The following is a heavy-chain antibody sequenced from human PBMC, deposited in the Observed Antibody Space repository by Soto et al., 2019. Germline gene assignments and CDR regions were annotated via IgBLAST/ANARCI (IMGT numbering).Heavy chain of an antibody. D-gene: IGHD3-10*01. CDR2: ISSSSSTI. CDR3: ARDPVSYYYGSGSYYIPDHFDY. V-gene: IGHV3-48*01. CDR1: GFTFSSYS. J-gene: IGHJ4*02. Sequence: PGGSLRLSCAASGFTFSSYSMNWVRQAPGKGLEWVSYISSSSSTIYYADSVKGRFTISRDNAKNSLYLQMNSLRAEDTAVYYCARDPVSYYYGSGSYYIPDHFDYWGQGTLVTVSS.